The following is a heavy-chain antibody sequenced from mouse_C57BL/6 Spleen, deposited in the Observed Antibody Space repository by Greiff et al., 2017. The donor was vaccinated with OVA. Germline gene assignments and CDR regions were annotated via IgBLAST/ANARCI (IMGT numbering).Heavy chain of an antibody. Sequence: EVKLVESGGDLVKPGGSLKLSCAASGFTFSSYGMSWVRQTPDKRLEWVATISSGGSYTYYPDSVKGRFTISRDNAKNTLYLQMSSLKSEDTAMYYCARQITTAMDYWGQGTSVTVSS. D-gene: IGHD2-4*01. V-gene: IGHV5-6*02. CDR3: ARQITTAMDY. J-gene: IGHJ4*01. CDR1: GFTFSSYG. CDR2: ISSGGSYT.